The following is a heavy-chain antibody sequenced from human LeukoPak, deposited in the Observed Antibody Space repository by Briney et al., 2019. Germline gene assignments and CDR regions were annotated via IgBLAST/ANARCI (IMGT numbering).Heavy chain of an antibody. V-gene: IGHV4-59*01. J-gene: IGHJ6*02. Sequence: SETLSLICTVSGGSISSYYWSWIRQPPGKGLEWIGYIYYSGSTNYNPSLKSRVTISVDTSKNQFSLKLSSVTAADTAVYYCARDRYYYDSSGYPPHYYYGMDVWGQGTTVTVSS. CDR2: IYYSGST. D-gene: IGHD3-22*01. CDR3: ARDRYYYDSSGYPPHYYYGMDV. CDR1: GGSISSYY.